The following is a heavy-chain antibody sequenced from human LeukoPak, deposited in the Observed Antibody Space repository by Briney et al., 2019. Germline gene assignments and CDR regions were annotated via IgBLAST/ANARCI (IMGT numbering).Heavy chain of an antibody. CDR2: ISSEGSMK. J-gene: IGHJ4*02. CDR3: ARGNLYIVATIEDY. D-gene: IGHD5-12*01. V-gene: IGHV3-30-3*01. CDR1: GYTFTGYF. Sequence: SCKASGYTFTGYFMHWVRQAPGKGLEWVAVISSEGSMKDYADSVKGRFTVSRDNSKNTLYLQLSSLRDEDTSLYYCARGNLYIVATIEDYWGQGTLVTVSS.